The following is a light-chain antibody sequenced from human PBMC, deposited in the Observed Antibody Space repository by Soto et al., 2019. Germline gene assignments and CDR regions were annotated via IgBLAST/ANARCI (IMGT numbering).Light chain of an antibody. Sequence: QSALTQPASVSGSPGQSITISCTGTGSDVGGWNYVSWYQQYPGKAPKLMIYDVTNRPSGVSNRFSASKSGNTASLTIYGLQAEDEADYYCSSYAGSSTLYVFGTGTKLT. CDR1: GSDVGGWNY. V-gene: IGLV2-14*01. J-gene: IGLJ1*01. CDR2: DVT. CDR3: SSYAGSSTLYV.